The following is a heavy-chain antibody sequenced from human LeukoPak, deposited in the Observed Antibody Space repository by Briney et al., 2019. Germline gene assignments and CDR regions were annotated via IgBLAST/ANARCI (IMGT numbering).Heavy chain of an antibody. CDR1: GFTFADYG. CDR3: ARDEEWLQSFDY. D-gene: IGHD5-24*01. J-gene: IGHJ4*02. Sequence: GGSLRLSCTASGFTFADYGMSWVRQAPGKGLEWVSGINWNGGSTGYADSVKGRFTISRDNAKNSLYLQMNSLRAEDTALYYCARDEEWLQSFDYWGQGTLVTVSS. V-gene: IGHV3-20*04. CDR2: INWNGGST.